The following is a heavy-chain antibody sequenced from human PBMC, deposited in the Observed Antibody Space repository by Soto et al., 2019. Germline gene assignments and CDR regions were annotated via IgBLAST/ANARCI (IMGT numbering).Heavy chain of an antibody. Sequence: EVQLVESGGGLVQAGGSLRLSCTVSGFTFSDYYMDWVRQTPGKGLEWVGRSRPKSRSYSTEYAASVKGRFTVSRDDSKNLLYLQMNSLNTEDTAVYYCARGRNSFDFWGQGTPVTVSS. CDR2: SRPKSRSYST. CDR1: GFTFSDYY. V-gene: IGHV3-72*01. J-gene: IGHJ4*02. CDR3: ARGRNSFDF.